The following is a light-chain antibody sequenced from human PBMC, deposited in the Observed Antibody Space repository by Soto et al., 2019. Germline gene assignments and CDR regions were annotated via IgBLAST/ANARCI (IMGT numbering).Light chain of an antibody. J-gene: IGLJ3*02. CDR2: EVN. Sequence: QSALTQPPSASGSPGQSVTISCTGTSSDVGDYTYVSWYQQHPGKAPKLMIYEVNKRPSGVPDRFSGSKSGNTASLTVSGLQAEDESDYYCSSYAGSNNWVFGGGTKLTVL. V-gene: IGLV2-8*01. CDR3: SSYAGSNNWV. CDR1: SSDVGDYTY.